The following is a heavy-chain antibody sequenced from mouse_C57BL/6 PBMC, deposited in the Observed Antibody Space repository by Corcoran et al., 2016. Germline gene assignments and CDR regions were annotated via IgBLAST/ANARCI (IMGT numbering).Heavy chain of an antibody. CDR2: INPNSGGT. J-gene: IGHJ2*01. CDR3: ARRGHPGYFDY. V-gene: IGHV1-18*01. Sequence: EVQLQQSGPELVKPGASVKIPCKASGYTFTDYNMDWVKQSHGKSLEWIGDINPNSGGTIYNQKFKGKATLTVDKSSSTAYMELRSLTSEDTAVYYCARRGHPGYFDYWGQGTTLTVSS. CDR1: GYTFTDYN.